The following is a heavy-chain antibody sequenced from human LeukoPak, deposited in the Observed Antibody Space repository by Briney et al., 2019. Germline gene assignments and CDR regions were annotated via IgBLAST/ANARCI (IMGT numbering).Heavy chain of an antibody. CDR3: ASYYDSSGYGFDY. CDR1: GYTFTSYY. D-gene: IGHD3-22*01. J-gene: IGHJ4*02. V-gene: IGHV1-46*01. Sequence: ASVKVSCKASGYTFTSYYMHWVRQTPGQGLEWMGIINPSGGSTSYAQKLQGRVTMTRDMSTITVYMELSSLRSEDTAVYYCASYYDSSGYGFDYWGQGTLVTVSS. CDR2: INPSGGST.